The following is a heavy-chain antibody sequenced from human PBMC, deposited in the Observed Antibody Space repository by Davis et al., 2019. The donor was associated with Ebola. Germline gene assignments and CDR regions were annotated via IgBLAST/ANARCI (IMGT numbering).Heavy chain of an antibody. CDR1: GGSISSSNW. Sequence: MPSETLSLTCAVSGGSISSSNWWSWLRPPPGKGQQWIGEIYHSGTTNYNPSLKSRVTISVDKSKNQFSLTLSSVTAADTAVYYCARVWGSSSWYGGWFDPWGQGTLVTVSS. CDR3: ARVWGSSSWYGGWFDP. J-gene: IGHJ5*02. V-gene: IGHV4-4*02. CDR2: IYHSGTT. D-gene: IGHD6-13*01.